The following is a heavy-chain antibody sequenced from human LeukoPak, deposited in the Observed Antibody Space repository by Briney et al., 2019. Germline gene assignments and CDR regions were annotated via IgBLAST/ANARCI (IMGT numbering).Heavy chain of an antibody. CDR3: ARDTIDYCSATNCYYFDN. J-gene: IGHJ4*02. V-gene: IGHV4-30-4*08. D-gene: IGHD2-2*01. CDR2: ISYRGIT. CDR1: DGSISSDNYY. Sequence: SETLSLTCTVSDGSISSDNYYWSWIRQPPGKGLEWIGYISYRGITYYNPSLKSRVTLSVETSANQFSLKLNSVTAADTAVYYCARDTIDYCSATNCYYFDNWGQGTLVTVSS.